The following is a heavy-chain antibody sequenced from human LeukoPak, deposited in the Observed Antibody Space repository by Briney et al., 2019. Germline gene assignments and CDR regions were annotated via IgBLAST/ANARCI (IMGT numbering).Heavy chain of an antibody. Sequence: MSGGSLRLSCAASGSTFSSYEMNWVRQAPGKGLEWVSSISSSSGYIYYADSVNGRFTISRDNAKNSLYLQMNSLRAEDTAVYYCARDPHDCSSTSCYAAPRDYYYYMDVWGKGTTVTISS. J-gene: IGHJ6*03. D-gene: IGHD2-2*01. V-gene: IGHV3-21*01. CDR2: ISSSSGYI. CDR3: ARDPHDCSSTSCYAAPRDYYYYMDV. CDR1: GSTFSSYE.